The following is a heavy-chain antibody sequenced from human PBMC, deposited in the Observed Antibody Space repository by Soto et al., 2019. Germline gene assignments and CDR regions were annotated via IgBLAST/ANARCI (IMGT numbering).Heavy chain of an antibody. V-gene: IGHV3-74*01. D-gene: IGHD2-8*01. CDR2: ISFGGTTT. CDR1: GFTFGSHW. Sequence: EVQLVESGGGLVQPGGSLRLSCAASGFTFGSHWMHWVRQAPGKGLVYVSRISFGGTTTNYAESVTGRFTISRDNNRNTLYLQMNSRRDEDTAFYYGARFSTSYATSVFLYWGQGTPVTVSS. J-gene: IGHJ4*02. CDR3: ARFSTSYATSVFLY.